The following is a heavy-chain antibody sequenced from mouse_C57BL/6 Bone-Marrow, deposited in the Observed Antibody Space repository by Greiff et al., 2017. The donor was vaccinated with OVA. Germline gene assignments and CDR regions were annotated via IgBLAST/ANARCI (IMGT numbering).Heavy chain of an antibody. D-gene: IGHD1-1*01. CDR2: IWRGGST. V-gene: IGHV2-5*01. J-gene: IGHJ1*03. CDR1: GFSLTCYG. Sequence: VQLQQSGPGLVQPSQSLSITCTVSGFSLTCYGVHWVRQSPGKGLEWLGVIWRGGSTDYNAAFMSRLSITKDNSKSQVFFKMNSLQADDTAIYYCAKNFYGSGDDWYFDVWGTGTTVTVSS. CDR3: AKNFYGSGDDWYFDV.